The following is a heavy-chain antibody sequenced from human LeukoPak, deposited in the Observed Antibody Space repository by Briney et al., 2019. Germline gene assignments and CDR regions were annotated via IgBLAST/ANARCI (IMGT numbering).Heavy chain of an antibody. D-gene: IGHD6-19*01. Sequence: TSQTLSLTCTVSGGSISSGGYYWSWIRQHPGKGLEWIGYIYYSGSTYYNPSLKSRVTTSVDTSKNQFSLKVSSVTAADTAVYYCARDKWTAVAHYYYYYGMDVWGQGTTVTVSS. CDR3: ARDKWTAVAHYYYYYGMDV. CDR2: IYYSGST. CDR1: GGSISSGGYY. V-gene: IGHV4-31*03. J-gene: IGHJ6*02.